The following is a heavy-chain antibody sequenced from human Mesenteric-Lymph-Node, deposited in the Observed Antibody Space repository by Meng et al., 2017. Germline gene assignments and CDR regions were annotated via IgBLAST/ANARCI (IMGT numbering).Heavy chain of an antibody. CDR3: ASSGYSYGYSAFDI. V-gene: IGHV3-74*01. Sequence: GESLKISCAASGFTFSSYEMNWVRQAPGKGLVWVSRINSDGSSTSYADSVKGRFTISRDNAKNTLYLQMNSLRAEDTAVYYCASSGYSYGYSAFDIWGQGTMVTVSS. J-gene: IGHJ3*02. D-gene: IGHD5-18*01. CDR2: INSDGSST. CDR1: GFTFSSYE.